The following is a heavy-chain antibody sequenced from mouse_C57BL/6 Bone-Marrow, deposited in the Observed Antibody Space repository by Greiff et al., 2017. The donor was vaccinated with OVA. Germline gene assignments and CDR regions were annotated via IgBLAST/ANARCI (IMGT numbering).Heavy chain of an antibody. D-gene: IGHD4-1*01. V-gene: IGHV3-6*01. Sequence: EVQLQQSGPGLVKPSQSLSLTCSVTGYSITSGYYWNWIRQFPGNKLEWMGYISYDGSNNYNPSLKNRISITRDTSKNQFFLKLNSVTTEDTATYYCAGAGTRYAMDYWGQGTSVTVSS. CDR1: GYSITSGYY. CDR2: ISYDGSN. CDR3: AGAGTRYAMDY. J-gene: IGHJ4*01.